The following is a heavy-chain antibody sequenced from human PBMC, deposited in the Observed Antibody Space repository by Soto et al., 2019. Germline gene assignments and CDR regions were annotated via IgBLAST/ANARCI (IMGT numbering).Heavy chain of an antibody. CDR1: GYTFTSYG. V-gene: IGHV1-18*01. Sequence: GASVKVSCKASGYTFTSYGISWVRQAPGQGLEWMGWISAYNGNTNYAQKLQGRVTMTTDTSTSTAYMELRSLRSDDTAVYYCARGGRRYFDWLLDFDYWGQGTLVTVSS. CDR3: ARGGRRYFDWLLDFDY. D-gene: IGHD3-9*01. J-gene: IGHJ4*02. CDR2: ISAYNGNT.